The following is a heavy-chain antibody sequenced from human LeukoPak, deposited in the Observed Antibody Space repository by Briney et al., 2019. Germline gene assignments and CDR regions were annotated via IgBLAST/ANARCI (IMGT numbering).Heavy chain of an antibody. Sequence: ESGPTLVNPTQTLTLTCTFSGFSLSASGMCVSWIRQPPGKALEWLARIDWDTDTYYTPSLKTRLTISMDTSNNQVVLTMTNMDPLDTATYYCARNVAAAAGPHYFYYGLDVWGQGTTVTVSS. CDR3: ARNVAAAAGPHYFYYGLDV. J-gene: IGHJ6*02. CDR2: IDWDTDT. CDR1: GFSLSASGMC. V-gene: IGHV2-70*11. D-gene: IGHD6-13*01.